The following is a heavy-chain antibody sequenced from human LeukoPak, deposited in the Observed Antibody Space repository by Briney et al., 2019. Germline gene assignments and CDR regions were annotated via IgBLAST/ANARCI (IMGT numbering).Heavy chain of an antibody. Sequence: GASVKVSCKASGYTFTSYGISWVRQAPGQGLEWMGRIIPILGIANYAQKFQGRVTITADKSTSTAYMELSSLRSEDTAVYYCAREYDSGSYVDYWGQGTLVTVSS. V-gene: IGHV1-69*04. J-gene: IGHJ4*02. CDR3: AREYDSGSYVDY. CDR1: GYTFTSYG. D-gene: IGHD1-26*01. CDR2: IIPILGIA.